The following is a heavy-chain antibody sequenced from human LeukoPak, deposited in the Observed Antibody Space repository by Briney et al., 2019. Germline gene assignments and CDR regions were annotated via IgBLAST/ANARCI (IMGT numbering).Heavy chain of an antibody. CDR1: GGAISRFY. CDR3: SGSGDYWYFDL. V-gene: IGHV4-59*08. J-gene: IGHJ2*01. CDR2: FYYRGSS. Sequence: SETLSLTCTVSGGAISRFYWSWFRQPPGKGLEWIGYFYYRGSSNYNPSLQSRVTISVDTSKNQFSLKLSSVTAADTAVYYCSGSGDYWYFDLWGRGALVTVSS. D-gene: IGHD3-10*01.